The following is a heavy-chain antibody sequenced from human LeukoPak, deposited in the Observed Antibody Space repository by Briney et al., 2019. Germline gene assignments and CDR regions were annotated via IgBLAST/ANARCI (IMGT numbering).Heavy chain of an antibody. J-gene: IGHJ5*02. V-gene: IGHV4-59*01. Sequence: SETLSLTCTVSGGSISSYYWSWIRQPPGKGLEWIGYIYYSGSTNYTPSLKSRVTISVDTSKNQFSLKLSSVTAADTAVYYCARAGTTPNWFDPWGQGTLVTVSS. D-gene: IGHD1-7*01. CDR1: GGSISSYY. CDR3: ARAGTTPNWFDP. CDR2: IYYSGST.